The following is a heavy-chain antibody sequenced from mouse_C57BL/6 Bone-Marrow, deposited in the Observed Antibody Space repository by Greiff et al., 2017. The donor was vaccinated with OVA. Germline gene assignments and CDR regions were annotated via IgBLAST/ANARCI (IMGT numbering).Heavy chain of an antibody. D-gene: IGHD1-1*01. Sequence: VQLQQSGAELARPGASVKLSCKASGYTFTSYGISWVKQRTGQGLEWIGEIYPRSGNTYYNEKFKGKATLTADKSSSTAYMELRSLTSEDSAVYFCARSKIYYSYYYGSDYAMDDWGQGTSVTVSS. CDR2: IYPRSGNT. CDR1: GYTFTSYG. J-gene: IGHJ4*01. V-gene: IGHV1-81*01. CDR3: ARSKIYYSYYYGSDYAMDD.